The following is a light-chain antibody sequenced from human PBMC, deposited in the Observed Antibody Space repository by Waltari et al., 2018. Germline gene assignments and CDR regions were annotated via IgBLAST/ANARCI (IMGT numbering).Light chain of an antibody. J-gene: IGKJ1*01. CDR2: KAS. CDR3: LQYNSYPWT. Sequence: DIQVTQSPSTLSASVGDRVTITCRASQRIVVWLAWSKQKPGKAPRLLIYKASYLETGVPARFSGRASGTAFTLTISSLQADDFATYYCLQYNSYPWTFGQGTTVEIK. V-gene: IGKV1-5*03. CDR1: QRIVVW.